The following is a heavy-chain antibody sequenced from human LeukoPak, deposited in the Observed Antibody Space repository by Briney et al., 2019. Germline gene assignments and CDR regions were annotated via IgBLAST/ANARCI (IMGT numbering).Heavy chain of an antibody. V-gene: IGHV4-61*02. CDR3: ARKFGRGTFDI. J-gene: IGHJ3*02. CDR1: GVYITNGLYF. CDR2: IYSNGDT. D-gene: IGHD3-16*01. Sequence: SQMLSLTCTVSGVYITNGLYFWNWIRQPAGKGLEWIGRIYSNGDTNYNPSLKSRVTISQDRTRNQFSLKLSSVTAADTAVYYCARKFGRGTFDIWGQGTLVTVSS.